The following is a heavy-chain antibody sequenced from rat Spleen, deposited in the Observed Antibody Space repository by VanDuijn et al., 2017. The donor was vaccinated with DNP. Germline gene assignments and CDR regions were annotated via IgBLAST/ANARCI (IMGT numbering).Heavy chain of an antibody. CDR1: GFNFNDYW. J-gene: IGHJ4*01. CDR3: ARHRTIMPYYYVMDA. V-gene: IGHV5-25*01. Sequence: EVKLVESGGGLVQPGRSLKLSCAASGFNFNDYWMGWVRQAPKKGLEWVATITSGGSNTYYPDSVKGRFTISRDNAKSTLYLQMDSLRSEDTATYYCARHRTIMPYYYVMDAWGQGASVTVSS. D-gene: IGHD1-12*01. CDR2: ITSGGSNT.